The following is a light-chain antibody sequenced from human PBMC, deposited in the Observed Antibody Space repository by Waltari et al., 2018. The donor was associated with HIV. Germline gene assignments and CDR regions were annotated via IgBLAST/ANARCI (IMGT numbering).Light chain of an antibody. CDR3: QRTYNAPIT. CDR1: QGFSNF. V-gene: IGKV1-27*01. CDR2: SAS. J-gene: IGKJ3*01. Sequence: DIQLTQSPSSLSASVGDTVTITCRVGQGFSNFLNCYRLKPGKAPKFLIYSASNLQSGVPSRFSGSGSGTEISLTISRLQPEDVASYSGQRTYNAPITFGPGTKVQIE.